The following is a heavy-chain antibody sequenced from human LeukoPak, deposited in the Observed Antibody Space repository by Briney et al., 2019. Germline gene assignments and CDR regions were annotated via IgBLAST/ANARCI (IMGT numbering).Heavy chain of an antibody. D-gene: IGHD3-3*01. CDR1: GFTFSSYW. CDR2: INHSGST. CDR3: ASGRGFWSGYYTV. J-gene: IGHJ4*02. Sequence: GSLRLSCAASGFTFSSYWMTWVRQAPGKGLEWIGEINHSGSTNYNPSLKSRVTISVDTSKNQFSLKLSSVTAADTAVYYCASGRGFWSGYYTVWGQGTLVTVSS. V-gene: IGHV4-34*01.